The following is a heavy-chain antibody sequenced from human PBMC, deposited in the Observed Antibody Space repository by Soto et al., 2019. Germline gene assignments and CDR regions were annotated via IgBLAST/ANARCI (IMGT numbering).Heavy chain of an antibody. D-gene: IGHD3-3*01. CDR3: ARHSLYGVVRNFDY. J-gene: IGHJ4*02. V-gene: IGHV3-23*01. CDR1: GFTFTSYA. Sequence: GGSLRLSCVGSGFTFTSYAMSWVRQAPGKGLEWVSAMSGNAENTYYADSVKGRFTVSRDSSKNMLYLYLNSLRAEDTAVYYCARHSLYGVVRNFDYWGQGTLVTVSS. CDR2: MSGNAENT.